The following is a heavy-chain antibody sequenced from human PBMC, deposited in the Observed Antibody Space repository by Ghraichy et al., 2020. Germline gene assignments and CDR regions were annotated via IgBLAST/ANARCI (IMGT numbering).Heavy chain of an antibody. CDR1: GGSVSSGSYY. J-gene: IGHJ6*03. Sequence: SETLSLTCTVSGGSVSSGSYYWSWIRQPPGKGLEWIGYIYYSGSTNYNPSLKSRVTISVDTSKNQFSLKLSSVTAADTAVYYCARVVWDIVVVPAAMGDYYYYYMDVWGKGTTVTVSS. CDR3: ARVVWDIVVVPAAMGDYYYYYMDV. CDR2: IYYSGST. V-gene: IGHV4-61*01. D-gene: IGHD2-2*01.